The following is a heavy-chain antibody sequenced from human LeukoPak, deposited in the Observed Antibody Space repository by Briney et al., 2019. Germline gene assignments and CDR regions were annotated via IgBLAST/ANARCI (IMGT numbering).Heavy chain of an antibody. CDR2: INPSGGST. Sequence: GASVKVSCKASGYTFTSYYMHWVRQAPGQGLEWMGIINPSGGSTSYAQKFQGRVTMTRDVSTSTVYMELSSLRSEDTAVYYCARDGQLVHFDYWGQGTLVTVSS. V-gene: IGHV1-46*01. J-gene: IGHJ4*02. D-gene: IGHD6-6*01. CDR3: ARDGQLVHFDY. CDR1: GYTFTSYY.